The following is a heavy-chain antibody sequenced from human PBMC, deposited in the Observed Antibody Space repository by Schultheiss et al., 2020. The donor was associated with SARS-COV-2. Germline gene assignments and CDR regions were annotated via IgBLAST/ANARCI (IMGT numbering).Heavy chain of an antibody. D-gene: IGHD1-26*01. J-gene: IGHJ3*02. CDR3: ARDRRSGSYSGIDAFDI. V-gene: IGHV1-69*13. CDR1: GGTFSSYA. CDR2: IIPIFGTA. Sequence: SVKVSCKASGGTFSSYAISWVRQAPGQGLEWMGGIIPIFGTANYAQKFQGRVTITADESTSTAYMELSSLRSEDTAVYYCARDRRSGSYSGIDAFDIWGQGIMVTVSS.